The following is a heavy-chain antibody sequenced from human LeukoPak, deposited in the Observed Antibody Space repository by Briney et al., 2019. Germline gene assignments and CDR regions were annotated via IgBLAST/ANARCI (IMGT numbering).Heavy chain of an antibody. Sequence: SETLSLTCTVSGGCFSSGDYYWSWIRQPPGKGLEWIGSIYYSGSTYYNPSLKSRVTISVDTSKNQFPLKLSSVTAADTAVYYCASRGYSYGNFDYWGQGTLVTVSS. J-gene: IGHJ4*02. D-gene: IGHD5-18*01. CDR2: IYYSGST. CDR1: GGCFSSGDYY. CDR3: ASRGYSYGNFDY. V-gene: IGHV4-39*01.